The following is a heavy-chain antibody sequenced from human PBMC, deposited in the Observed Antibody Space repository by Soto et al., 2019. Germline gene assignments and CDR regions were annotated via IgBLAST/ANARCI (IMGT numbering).Heavy chain of an antibody. CDR1: GFTFRSYA. Sequence: QVQLVESGGGVVQPGRSLRLSCAASGFTFRSYAMHWVRQAPGKGLEWVALISFDGDDQYYADSVKGRFTISRDNSKNTLYLQMSSHSLGPEDTAVYYCARARGRHYCGGDWLVDYWGQGTLVTVSS. D-gene: IGHD2-21*02. CDR2: ISFDGDDQ. CDR3: ARARGRHYCGGDWLVDY. V-gene: IGHV3-30-3*01. J-gene: IGHJ4*02.